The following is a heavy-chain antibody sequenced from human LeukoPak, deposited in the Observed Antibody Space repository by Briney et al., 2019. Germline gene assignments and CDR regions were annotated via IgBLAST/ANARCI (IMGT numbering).Heavy chain of an antibody. V-gene: IGHV3-21*01. J-gene: IGHJ4*02. CDR1: GFTFSSYS. CDR2: ISSSSSYI. CDR3: ARSRQTTVVTPALN. Sequence: PGGSLRLSCAASGFTFSSYSMNWVRQAPGKGLEWVSSISSSSSYIYYADSVKGRFTISRDNAKNSLYLQMNSLRAEDTAVYYCARSRQTTVVTPALNWGQGTLVTVSS. D-gene: IGHD4-23*01.